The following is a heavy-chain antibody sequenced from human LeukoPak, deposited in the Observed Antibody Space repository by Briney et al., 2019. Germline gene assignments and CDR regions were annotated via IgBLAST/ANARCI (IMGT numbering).Heavy chain of an antibody. J-gene: IGHJ4*02. D-gene: IGHD6-25*01. CDR1: GFTFSSDA. CDR2: IRGSDSRT. V-gene: IGHV3-23*01. Sequence: GGSLRLSCAASGFTFSSDAMSWVRQTPGKGLEGVSTIRGSDSRTYYADSVKGRLTISRDNSTNTLYLQMNSLRAGDTAVYYCAKSGSRETVDYWGQGTLVTVSS. CDR3: AKSGSRETVDY.